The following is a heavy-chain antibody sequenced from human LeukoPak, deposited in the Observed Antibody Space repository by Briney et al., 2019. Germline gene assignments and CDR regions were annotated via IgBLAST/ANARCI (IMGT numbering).Heavy chain of an antibody. CDR3: AKDGDYCSSTSCYYFDY. CDR2: IWYGGSNK. J-gene: IGHJ4*02. CDR1: GFTFSSYA. D-gene: IGHD2-2*01. Sequence: AGGSLRLSCAASGFTFSSYAMHWVRQAPGKGLEWVAVIWYGGSNKYYADSVKGRFTISRDNSKNTLYLQMNSLRAEDTAVYYCAKDGDYCSSTSCYYFDYWGQGTLVTVSS. V-gene: IGHV3-30*02.